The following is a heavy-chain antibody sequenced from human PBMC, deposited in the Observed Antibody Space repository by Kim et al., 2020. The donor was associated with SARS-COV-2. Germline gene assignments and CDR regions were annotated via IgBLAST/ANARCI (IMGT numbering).Heavy chain of an antibody. J-gene: IGHJ5*02. CDR2: ISWNSGSI. CDR1: GFTFDDYA. D-gene: IGHD3-16*01. CDR3: AKGLGPAAANWFDP. Sequence: GGSLRLSCAASGFTFDDYAMHWVRQAPGKGLEWVSGISWNSGSIGYADSVKGRFTISRDNAKNSLYLQMNNLRAEDTALYYCAKGLGPAAANWFDPWGQGTLVTVSS. V-gene: IGHV3-9*01.